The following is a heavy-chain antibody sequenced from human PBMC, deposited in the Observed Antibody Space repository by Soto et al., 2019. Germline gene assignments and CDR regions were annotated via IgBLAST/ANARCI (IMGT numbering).Heavy chain of an antibody. CDR3: VGGQYYFDY. CDR2: ISYDGSDK. V-gene: IGHV3-30*03. Sequence: QVQLVESGGGVVQPGRSLGLSCAASGFPFTSYGMHWVREGPDKGLEWVAIISYDGSDKYYADSVKGRFTISRDNSKNTLNLQMNSLRPEDTALYYCVGGQYYFDYRGQGTLVIVSS. J-gene: IGHJ4*02. CDR1: GFPFTSYG. D-gene: IGHD3-10*01.